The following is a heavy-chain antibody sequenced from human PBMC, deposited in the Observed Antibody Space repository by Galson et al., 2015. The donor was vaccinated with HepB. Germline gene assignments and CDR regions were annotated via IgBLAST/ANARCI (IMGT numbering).Heavy chain of an antibody. J-gene: IGHJ6*02. CDR2: TYYRSKWSN. CDR1: GDSVSTNIVA. D-gene: IGHD5-12*01. CDR3: TRVRHLARGMDV. V-gene: IGHV6-1*01. Sequence: CSISGDSVSTNIVAWHWIRQSPSKGLESLGRTYYRSKWSNDYAVSVQSRVTINPDSSRNQFSLQLNSVTPEDTGVYYCTRVRHLARGMDVWGQGTTVTVSS.